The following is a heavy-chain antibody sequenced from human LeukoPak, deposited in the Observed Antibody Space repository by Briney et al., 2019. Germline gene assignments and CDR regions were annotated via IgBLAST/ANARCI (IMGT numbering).Heavy chain of an antibody. CDR1: GGSISSGGYY. J-gene: IGHJ6*03. CDR3: ARTSYDWDYYYYMDV. Sequence: SETLSLTCTVSGGSISSGGYYWSWIRQHPGKGLEWIGYIYYSGSTYYNPSLKSRVTISVDTSKNQFSLKLSSVTAADTAVYYCARTSYDWDYYYYMDVRGKGTTVTVSS. D-gene: IGHD3-16*01. CDR2: IYYSGST. V-gene: IGHV4-31*03.